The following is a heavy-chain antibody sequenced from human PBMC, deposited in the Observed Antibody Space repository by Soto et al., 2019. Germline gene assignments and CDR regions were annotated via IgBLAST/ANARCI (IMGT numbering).Heavy chain of an antibody. J-gene: IGHJ4*02. Sequence: GESLRLSCATSGFTFSSYWMHWVRQTPGKGLVWVSRIDIAGSTTTYADSVKGRFTISRDNAKNTLYLQMNSLRAEDTAVYYCARDQTVAGPTTFDYCGQGTLVTVSS. CDR2: IDIAGSTT. CDR1: GFTFSSYW. D-gene: IGHD6-19*01. V-gene: IGHV3-74*01. CDR3: ARDQTVAGPTTFDY.